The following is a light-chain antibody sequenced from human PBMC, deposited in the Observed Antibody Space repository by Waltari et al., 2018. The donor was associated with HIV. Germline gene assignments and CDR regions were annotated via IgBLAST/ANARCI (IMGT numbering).Light chain of an antibody. J-gene: IGLJ1*01. Sequence: SVLTQPPGVSGAPGQRVTISSTGTIANIGAGYDVHWYQQLPRTAPKPLIYGHTTRPSGVPDRFSASTSGTSASLPITGLQAEDEADYYCQSYYGSLGGYVFGTGTAVTVL. CDR2: GHT. CDR1: IANIGAGYD. V-gene: IGLV1-40*01. CDR3: QSYYGSLGGYV.